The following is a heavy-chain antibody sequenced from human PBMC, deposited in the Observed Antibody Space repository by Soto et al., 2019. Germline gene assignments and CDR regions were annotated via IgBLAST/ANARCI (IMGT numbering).Heavy chain of an antibody. V-gene: IGHV3-21*01. J-gene: IGHJ4*02. CDR2: ISSSSSYI. D-gene: IGHD6-19*01. CDR1: GFTFSSYS. CDR3: ARASVAVKGPPQFDY. Sequence: GGSLRLSCAASGFTFSSYSMNWVRQAPGKGLEWVSSISSSSSYIYYADSVKGRFTISRDNAKNSLYLQMNSLRAEDTAVYYCARASVAVKGPPQFDYWGQGTLVTVSS.